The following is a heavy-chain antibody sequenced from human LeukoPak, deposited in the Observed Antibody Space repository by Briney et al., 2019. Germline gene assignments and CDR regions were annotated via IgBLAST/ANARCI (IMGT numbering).Heavy chain of an antibody. J-gene: IGHJ4*02. CDR2: ISAYNGNT. CDR1: GYTFTSSG. Sequence: GASVTVSCTASGYTFTSSGISWVRQAPGQGLEWMGWISAYNGNTNYAQKFQGRVTLTTDTSTSTAYMDLRSLRSDDTAVYYCARDADYVPDYWGQGTLVTVSS. CDR3: ARDADYVPDY. D-gene: IGHD3-16*01. V-gene: IGHV1-18*01.